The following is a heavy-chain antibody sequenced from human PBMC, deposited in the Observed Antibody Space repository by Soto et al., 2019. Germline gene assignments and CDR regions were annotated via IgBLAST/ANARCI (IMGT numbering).Heavy chain of an antibody. Sequence: PGGSLRLSSAASGFTFSSYAVSWVHQAPGKGLEWVSAISGSGGSTYYADSVKGRFTISRDNSKNTLYLQMNSLRAEDTAVYYCAKESSGGRSPFDYWGQGTLVTVSS. CDR3: AKESSGGRSPFDY. CDR1: GFTFSSYA. V-gene: IGHV3-23*01. D-gene: IGHD2-15*01. J-gene: IGHJ4*02. CDR2: ISGSGGST.